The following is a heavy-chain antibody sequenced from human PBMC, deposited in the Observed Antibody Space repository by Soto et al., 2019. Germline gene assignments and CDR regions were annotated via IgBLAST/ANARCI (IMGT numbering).Heavy chain of an antibody. CDR2: ISSSGSTI. Sequence: GGSLRLSCAASGFTFSSYEMNWVRQAPGKGLEWVSYISSSGSTIYYADSVKGRFTISRDNAKNSLYLQMNSLRAEDTAVYYCARGTTGYSSSWYDYWGQGTLVTVSS. V-gene: IGHV3-48*03. CDR3: ARGTTGYSSSWYDY. D-gene: IGHD6-13*01. J-gene: IGHJ4*02. CDR1: GFTFSSYE.